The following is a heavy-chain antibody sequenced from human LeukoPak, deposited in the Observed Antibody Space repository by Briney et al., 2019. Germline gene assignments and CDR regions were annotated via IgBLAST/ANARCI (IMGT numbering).Heavy chain of an antibody. CDR1: GYTFTSYD. CDR3: ARAGQVFRFLEWLSDYYYYGMDV. CDR2: MNPNSGNT. D-gene: IGHD3-3*01. J-gene: IGHJ6*02. Sequence: ASVKVSCKASGYTFTSYDINWVRQATGQGLEWMGWMNPNSGNTGYAQKFQGRVTMTRNTSISTAYMELSSLRSEDTAVYYCARAGQVFRFLEWLSDYYYYGMDVWAKGPRSPSP. V-gene: IGHV1-8*01.